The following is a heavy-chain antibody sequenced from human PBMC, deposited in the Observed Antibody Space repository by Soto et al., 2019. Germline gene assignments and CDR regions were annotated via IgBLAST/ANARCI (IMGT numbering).Heavy chain of an antibody. CDR3: AKGSMVRDAFDI. CDR1: GFTFSSYG. J-gene: IGHJ3*02. V-gene: IGHV3-30*18. Sequence: QVQLVESGGGVVQPGRSLRLSCAASGFTFSSYGMHWVRQAPGKGLEWVAVISYDGSNKYYADSVKGRFTISRDNSKNTLYLQMNSLRAEDTAVYYCAKGSMVRDAFDICGQGTMVTVSS. CDR2: ISYDGSNK. D-gene: IGHD3-10*01.